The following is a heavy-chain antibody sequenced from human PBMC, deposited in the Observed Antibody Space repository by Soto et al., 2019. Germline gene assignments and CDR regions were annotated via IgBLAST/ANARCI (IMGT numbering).Heavy chain of an antibody. CDR1: ASTFSTYA. CDR2: ISDTGRNA. D-gene: IGHD3-16*01. J-gene: IGHJ5*02. V-gene: IGHV3-23*01. CDR3: ATGWILGGFDP. Sequence: GGSLRLSCAASASTFSTYAMTWVRQAPGKGLEWVSSISDTGRNAYYADSVKGRFTMSRDNSKNTLYLQMNRLRADDTAIYYCATGWILGGFDPWGQGTLVTVSS.